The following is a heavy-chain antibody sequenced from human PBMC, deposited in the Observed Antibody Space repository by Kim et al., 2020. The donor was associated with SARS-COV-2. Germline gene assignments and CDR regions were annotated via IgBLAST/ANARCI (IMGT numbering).Heavy chain of an antibody. CDR3: ARPGPATTGTKGGPFDP. CDR2: IFYSGST. J-gene: IGHJ5*02. D-gene: IGHD1-1*01. V-gene: IGHV4-39*07. Sequence: SETLSLTCIVSGGSISSSNYYWGWIRQPPGKGLEWIGSIFYSGSTYYNPSLKSRVTISVDTSENQFSLKLRSVTAADTAVYYCARPGPATTGTKGGPFDPWGQGTLVTVSS. CDR1: GGSISSSNYY.